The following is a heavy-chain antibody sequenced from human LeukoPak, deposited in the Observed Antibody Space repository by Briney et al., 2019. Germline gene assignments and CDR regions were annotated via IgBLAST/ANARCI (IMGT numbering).Heavy chain of an antibody. J-gene: IGHJ5*01. CDR2: IQPRDSET. V-gene: IGHV5-51*01. CDR3: ARQEACSSWSTFDF. CDR1: GYSFTTYW. D-gene: IGHD3-3*01. Sequence: GESLKISCKGSGYSFTTYWIAWVRQMPGEGLEWMGIIQPRDSETKYSPSFQGQVTISVDKSISTAYLQWNSLKASDTAIYYCARQEACSSWSTFDFWGQGALVTVSS.